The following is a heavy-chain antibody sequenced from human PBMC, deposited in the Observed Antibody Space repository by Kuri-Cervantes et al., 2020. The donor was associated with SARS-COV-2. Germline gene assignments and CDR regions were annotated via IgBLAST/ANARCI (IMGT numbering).Heavy chain of an antibody. D-gene: IGHD3-22*01. V-gene: IGHV3-53*01. J-gene: IGHJ1*01. CDR2: IYSGGNT. CDR1: GFTVSTNY. Sequence: LSLTCVISGFTVSTNYMTWVRQAPGKGLEWVSTIYSGGNTFYADSVKGRFTISRDNSKNTLYLQMNSLRAEDTAVYYCARAQPLELVRYDSSGYYPQYFQHWGQGTLVTVSS. CDR3: ARAQPLELVRYDSSGYYPQYFQH.